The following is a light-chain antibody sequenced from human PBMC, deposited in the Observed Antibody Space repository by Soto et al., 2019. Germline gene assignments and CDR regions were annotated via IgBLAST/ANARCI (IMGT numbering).Light chain of an antibody. CDR3: SSYTSGSTPWG. CDR2: DVS. J-gene: IGLJ1*01. V-gene: IGLV2-14*03. Sequence: QSALTQPPSVSGSPGQSIIISCTGTSSDVGNYNYVSWYQHHPGKAPKLMICDVSDRPSGVSNRFSGSKSGNTASLTIYGLQAEDEADYYCSSYTSGSTPWGFGTGTKLTDL. CDR1: SSDVGNYNY.